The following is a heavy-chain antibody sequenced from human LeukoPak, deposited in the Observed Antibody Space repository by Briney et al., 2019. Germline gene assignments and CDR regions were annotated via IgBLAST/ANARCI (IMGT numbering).Heavy chain of an antibody. J-gene: IGHJ4*02. D-gene: IGHD3-10*01. CDR2: INTNTGHP. CDR1: GYTFTTYA. V-gene: IGHV7-4-1*02. CDR3: ARGPRGVIIDLFDY. Sequence: GASVKVSCKSSGYTFTTYAMNWVRQAPGQGLEWMGWINTNTGHPTYAQGFTGRSVFSLDTSVSTAYLQISSLKAEDTAAYYCARGPRGVIIDLFDYWGQGTLVTVSS.